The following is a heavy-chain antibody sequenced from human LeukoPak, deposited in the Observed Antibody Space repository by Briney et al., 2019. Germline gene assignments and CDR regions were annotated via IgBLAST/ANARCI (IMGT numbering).Heavy chain of an antibody. CDR3: ARGHYGGNRYFDI. J-gene: IGHJ4*02. D-gene: IGHD4-23*01. CDR1: GYTFSSYE. CDR2: IHPKSGIT. Sequence: ASVKVSCKASGYTFSSYEINWVRQAPGQGLEWVGWIHPKSGITGYAQKFQGRVTMTRDTSTETAFMELSSLKFDDTAIFYCARGHYGGNRYFDIWGQGALVTVSS. V-gene: IGHV1-8*01.